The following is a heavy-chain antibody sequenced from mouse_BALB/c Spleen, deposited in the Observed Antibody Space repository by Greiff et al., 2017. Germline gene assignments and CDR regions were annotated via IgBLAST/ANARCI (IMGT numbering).Heavy chain of an antibody. V-gene: IGHV1S81*02. CDR2: INPSNGGT. D-gene: IGHD1-1*01. CDR3: TRSYYGSSLEPMDY. J-gene: IGHJ4*01. Sequence: QVQLQQSGAELVKPGASVKLSCKASGYTFTSYYMYWVKQRPGQGLEWIGGINPSNGGTNFNEKFKSKATLTVDKSSSTAYMQLSSLTSEDSAVYYCTRSYYGSSLEPMDYWGQGTSVTVSS. CDR1: GYTFTSYY.